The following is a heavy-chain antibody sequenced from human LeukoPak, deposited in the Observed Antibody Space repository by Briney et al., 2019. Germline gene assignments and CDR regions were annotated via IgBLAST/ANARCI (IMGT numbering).Heavy chain of an antibody. J-gene: IGHJ4*02. CDR2: IILIFGTA. V-gene: IGHV1-69*05. CDR3: ARDLAGPSRL. Sequence: SVKVSCKASGGTFSSYAISWVRQAPGQGLEWMGGIILIFGTANYAQKFQGRVTITTDESTSTAYMELSSLRSEDTAVYYCARDLAGPSRLWGQGTLVTVSS. CDR1: GGTFSSYA.